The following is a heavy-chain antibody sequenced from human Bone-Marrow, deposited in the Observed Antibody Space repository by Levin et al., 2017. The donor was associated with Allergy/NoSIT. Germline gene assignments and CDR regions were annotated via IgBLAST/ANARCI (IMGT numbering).Heavy chain of an antibody. CDR1: GSILTTYF. D-gene: IGHD2-8*01. Sequence: ASVKVSCKASGSILTTYFMHWVRQAPGQGLEWVGLINPSGGSATYAQKFQGRVTMPRDTSTSTVYLELSSLTSEDTAVYYCARGNGPPDVWGQGTTVIV. CDR3: ARGNGPPDV. V-gene: IGHV1-46*01. CDR2: INPSGGSA. J-gene: IGHJ6*02.